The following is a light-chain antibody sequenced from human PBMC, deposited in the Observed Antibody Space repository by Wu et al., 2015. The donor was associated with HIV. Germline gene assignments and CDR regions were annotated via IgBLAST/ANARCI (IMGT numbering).Light chain of an antibody. CDR1: QSVSRN. CDR3: QQYGSSPQT. V-gene: IGKV3-20*01. J-gene: IGKJ1*01. CDR2: GAS. Sequence: IVMTQSPGTLSVSPGERATLTCRASQSVSRNLAWYQQKPGQAPRLLMYGASSRATGIPDRFSGSGSGTDFTLTISRLEPEDFAVYYCQQYGSSPQTFGQGTKVEIK.